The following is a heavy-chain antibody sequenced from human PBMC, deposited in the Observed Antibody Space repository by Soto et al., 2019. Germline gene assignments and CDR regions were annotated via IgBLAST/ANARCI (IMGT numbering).Heavy chain of an antibody. V-gene: IGHV4-30-4*02. J-gene: IGHJ6*02. Sequence: PSETLSLTCTVSGGSISSGDYYLSWIRQPPGKGLEWIGYIYYSGSTYYNTSLKSRVTISVDTSKNQFSLKLSSVTAADTAVYYCARGYYGMDAWGQGTTLTVSS. CDR1: GGSISSGDYY. CDR3: ARGYYGMDA. CDR2: IYYSGST.